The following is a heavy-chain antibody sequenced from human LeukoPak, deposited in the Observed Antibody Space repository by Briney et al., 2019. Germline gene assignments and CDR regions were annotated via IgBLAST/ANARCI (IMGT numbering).Heavy chain of an antibody. V-gene: IGHV3-23*01. CDR2: ISGSGGST. CDR1: GFTFSSYV. Sequence: PGGSLRLSCAASGFTFSSYVMSWVRQAPGKGLEWVSAISGSGGSTYYADSVKGRFTISRDNSKNSLYLQMNSLRAEDTAVYYCARDREVVAGGYYYMDVWGKGTTVTISS. CDR3: ARDREVVAGGYYYMDV. J-gene: IGHJ6*03. D-gene: IGHD2-15*01.